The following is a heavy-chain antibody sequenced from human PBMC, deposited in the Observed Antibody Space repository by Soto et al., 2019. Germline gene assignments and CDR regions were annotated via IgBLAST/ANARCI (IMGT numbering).Heavy chain of an antibody. Sequence: PSETLSLTCNVSGGFIRSHYWSWIRQPAGKALEWIGRIYTSGTTNYNPSLKSRATILIDTSNNQFSLKLTSVTAADTAVYYCSREGASGFGMDVWGQGTTVTVSS. CDR1: GGFIRSHY. J-gene: IGHJ6*02. CDR2: IYTSGTT. D-gene: IGHD1-26*01. CDR3: SREGASGFGMDV. V-gene: IGHV4-4*07.